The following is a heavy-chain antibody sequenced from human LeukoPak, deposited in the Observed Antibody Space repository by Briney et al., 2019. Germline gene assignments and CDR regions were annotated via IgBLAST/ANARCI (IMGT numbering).Heavy chain of an antibody. CDR1: GGTFNNSA. V-gene: IGHV1-69*05. CDR3: ARDVHGDYGSGWFDP. CDR2: IMPLFGTA. Sequence: SVKVSCKPSGGTFNNSAISWVRQAPGQGLEWLGGIMPLFGTAVYAQKFQGRVTITKDESTRTVYLELTSLTSDDTAVYYCARDVHGDYGSGWFDPWGQGTLVSVSS. D-gene: IGHD4-17*01. J-gene: IGHJ5*02.